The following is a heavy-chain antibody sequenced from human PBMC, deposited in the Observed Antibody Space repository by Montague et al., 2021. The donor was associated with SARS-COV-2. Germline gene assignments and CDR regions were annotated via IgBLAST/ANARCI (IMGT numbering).Heavy chain of an antibody. J-gene: IGHJ6*02. CDR2: ISSSSSYI. Sequence: SLRLSCAASGFTFSSYRMNWVRQAPGKGLEWVSSISSSSSYIYYADSVKGRFTISRGNAKNSLYLQMNSLRAEDTAVYYCARDQVPDYYYYYYGMDVWGQGTTVTVSS. V-gene: IGHV3-21*01. CDR3: ARDQVPDYYYYYYGMDV. CDR1: GFTFSSYR.